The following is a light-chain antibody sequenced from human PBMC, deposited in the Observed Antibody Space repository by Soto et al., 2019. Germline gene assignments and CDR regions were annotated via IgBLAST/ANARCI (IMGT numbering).Light chain of an antibody. CDR3: QQYSSSPR. Sequence: EIVLTQSPGTLSLSPGERATLSCRASQTVSSSYLGWYQQKPGQAPRLLIYGASNRATGTPDRFSGSGSGTDFTLTISRLEPEDFAVYYCQQYSSSPRFGPGTKVDVK. CDR2: GAS. CDR1: QTVSSSY. V-gene: IGKV3-20*01. J-gene: IGKJ3*01.